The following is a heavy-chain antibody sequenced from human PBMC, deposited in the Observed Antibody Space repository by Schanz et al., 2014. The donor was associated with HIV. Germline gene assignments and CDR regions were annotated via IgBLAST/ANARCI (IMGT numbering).Heavy chain of an antibody. Sequence: VQLVESGGGLVKPGGSLRLSCAASGFTLSRYSMNWVRQGPGKGLEWVAFISYDGSNKYYADSVKGRFTISRDNSKNTLFLQMNSLRGEDTAVYYCARVANWDYYGMDVWGRGTTVTVSS. V-gene: IGHV3-30*03. D-gene: IGHD3-16*01. CDR3: ARVANWDYYGMDV. CDR2: ISYDGSNK. CDR1: GFTLSRYS. J-gene: IGHJ6*02.